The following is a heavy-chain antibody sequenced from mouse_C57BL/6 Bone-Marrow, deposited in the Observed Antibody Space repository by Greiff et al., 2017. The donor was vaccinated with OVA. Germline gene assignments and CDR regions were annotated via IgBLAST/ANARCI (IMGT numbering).Heavy chain of an antibody. CDR3: ARGDYGSIFAY. CDR1: GYAFSSSW. Sequence: QVQLQQSGPELVKPGASVKIPCKASGYAFSSSWMNWVKQRPGKGLEWIGRIYPGDGDTNYNGKFKGKATLTADKSSSTAYMQLSSLTSEDSAVYFCARGDYGSIFAYWGQGTLVTVSA. V-gene: IGHV1-82*01. J-gene: IGHJ3*01. D-gene: IGHD1-1*01. CDR2: IYPGDGDT.